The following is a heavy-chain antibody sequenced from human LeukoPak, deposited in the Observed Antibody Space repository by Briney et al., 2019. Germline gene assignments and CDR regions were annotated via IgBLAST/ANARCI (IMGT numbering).Heavy chain of an antibody. CDR2: IYGGGST. V-gene: IGHV3-53*01. D-gene: IGHD3-22*01. CDR1: GFTVSDNY. J-gene: IGHJ3*02. CDR3: ARGGDTIGSIRSPFDI. Sequence: SGGSLRLSCAASGFTVSDNYTSWVRQAPGKGLEWVSAIYGGGSTYYPDSVKGRFIISRDNSKNTVYLQLNSLRAEDTAVYYCARGGDTIGSIRSPFDIWGQGTMVTVSS.